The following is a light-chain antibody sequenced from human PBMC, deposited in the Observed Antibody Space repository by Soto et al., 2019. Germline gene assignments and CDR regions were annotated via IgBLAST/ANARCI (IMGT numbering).Light chain of an antibody. CDR2: GAS. CDR1: QSVNNN. Sequence: IVLTQSPATLSVSPWERATLSCRASQSVNNNLAWYQQKLGQAPRVLIYGASTRATGIPARFTGSGSGTEFILTITSLQSEDSAVYYCQEYNTWPWTFGQGTKVDIK. CDR3: QEYNTWPWT. V-gene: IGKV3-15*01. J-gene: IGKJ1*01.